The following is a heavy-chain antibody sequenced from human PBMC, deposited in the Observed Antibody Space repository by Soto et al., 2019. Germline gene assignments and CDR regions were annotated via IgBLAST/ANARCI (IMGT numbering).Heavy chain of an antibody. J-gene: IGHJ6*02. Sequence: PGGSLRLSSAASGFTFSSYAMHWVRQAPGKGLEYVSAISSNGGSTYYADSVKGRFTISRDNSKNTLYLQMGSLRAEDTAVYYCARTDYGDSYYYGMDVWGQGTTVTVSS. CDR1: GFTFSSYA. CDR2: ISSNGGST. CDR3: ARTDYGDSYYYGMDV. V-gene: IGHV3-64*02. D-gene: IGHD4-17*01.